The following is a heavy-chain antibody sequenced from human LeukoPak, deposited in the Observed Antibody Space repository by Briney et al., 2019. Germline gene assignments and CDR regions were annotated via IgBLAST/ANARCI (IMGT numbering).Heavy chain of an antibody. CDR1: GFTFSGHW. Sequence: GGSLRLSCTASGFTFSGHWIHWVRQPPGMGLVWVSRINERGTDSMYAESVKGRFTISRDNAKNTVYLQMNSLRAEDTAVYYCAKTGGIAAAHWGQGTLVTVSS. V-gene: IGHV3-74*03. CDR3: AKTGGIAAAH. J-gene: IGHJ4*02. CDR2: INERGTDS. D-gene: IGHD6-13*01.